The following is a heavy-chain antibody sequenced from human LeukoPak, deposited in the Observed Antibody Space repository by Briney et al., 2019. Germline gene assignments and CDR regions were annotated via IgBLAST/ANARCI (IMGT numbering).Heavy chain of an antibody. D-gene: IGHD3-3*01. CDR1: GFTFSNYA. J-gene: IGHJ4*02. V-gene: IGHV3-30*04. CDR2: LSSDVGNK. CDR3: ARSALRFLEWETYFDY. Sequence: PGGSRRLSCAASGFTFSNYAMHWVRQAPGKGLEWVALLSSDVGNKYYADSVKGRFTISRDNPKSTLYLQLNSLRPEDTAVYYCARSALRFLEWETYFDYWGQGTLVTVS.